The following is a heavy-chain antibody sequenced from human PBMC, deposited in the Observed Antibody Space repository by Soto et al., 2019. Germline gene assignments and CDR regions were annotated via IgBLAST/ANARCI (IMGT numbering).Heavy chain of an antibody. J-gene: IGHJ5*02. D-gene: IGHD3-16*01. CDR3: ARRGSGGWFDP. CDR1: GFTFSSYA. CDR2: ISGSGGFT. V-gene: IGHV3-23*01. Sequence: EVQLLESGGGLVQPGGSLRLSCAASGFTFSSYAMSWVRQAPGKGLEWVSVISGSGGFTYYEESVKGRFTISRDNSKNTLYLQMNSLRAEDTAVYYCARRGSGGWFDPWGQGTLVTVSS.